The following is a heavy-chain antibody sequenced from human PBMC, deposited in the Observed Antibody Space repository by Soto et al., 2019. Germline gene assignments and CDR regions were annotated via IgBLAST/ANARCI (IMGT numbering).Heavy chain of an antibody. CDR1: GFTFSSYG. D-gene: IGHD3-22*01. CDR3: AKDRAPHYYDSSGYYGLFDY. J-gene: IGHJ4*02. CDR2: ISYDVSNK. V-gene: IGHV3-30*18. Sequence: GGSLRLSCAASGFTFSSYGMHWVRQAPGKGLEWVAVISYDVSNKYYADSVKGRFTISRDNSKNTLYLQMNSLRAEDTAVYYCAKDRAPHYYDSSGYYGLFDYWGQGTMVTFSS.